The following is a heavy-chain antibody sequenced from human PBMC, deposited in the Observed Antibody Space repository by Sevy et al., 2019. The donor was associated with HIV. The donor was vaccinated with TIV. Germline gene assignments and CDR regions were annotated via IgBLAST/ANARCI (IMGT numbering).Heavy chain of an antibody. CDR2: ISYDGSNK. D-gene: IGHD2-2*01. V-gene: IGHV3-30*03. J-gene: IGHJ4*02. CDR3: ARHVGRSLVPAALADY. Sequence: GGSLRLSCAASGLTFSIYGMHWVRQAPGKGLEWVALISYDGSNKYSADSVKGRFTISRDNSKNTLYLQMNSLRAEDTAVYYCARHVGRSLVPAALADYWGQGTLVTVSS. CDR1: GLTFSIYG.